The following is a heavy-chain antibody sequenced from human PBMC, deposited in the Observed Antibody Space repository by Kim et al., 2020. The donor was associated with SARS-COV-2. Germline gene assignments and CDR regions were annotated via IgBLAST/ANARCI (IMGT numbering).Heavy chain of an antibody. Sequence: GGSLRLSCAASGFTFSSYSMNWVRQAPGKGLEWVSSISSSSSYIYYADSVKGRFTISRDNAKNSLYLQMNSLRAEDTAVYYCARDDYDKGLYYYYGMDVWGQGATVTVSS. CDR2: ISSSSSYI. CDR3: ARDDYDKGLYYYYGMDV. V-gene: IGHV3-21*01. CDR1: GFTFSSYS. J-gene: IGHJ6*02. D-gene: IGHD3-16*01.